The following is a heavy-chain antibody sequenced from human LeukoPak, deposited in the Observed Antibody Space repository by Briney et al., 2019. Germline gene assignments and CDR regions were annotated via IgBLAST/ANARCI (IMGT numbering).Heavy chain of an antibody. Sequence: PGGSLRLSCAASGFTFDDRTLYWVRQVPGKGLEWVSLISWDGRSTYYADSVKGRFTISRDDSKNSLYLQMNTLRAEDTAVYYCLRDRGYSTYDCWGQGTLVTVSS. CDR2: ISWDGRST. CDR3: LRDRGYSTYDC. V-gene: IGHV3-43*01. J-gene: IGHJ4*02. CDR1: GFTFDDRT. D-gene: IGHD6-13*01.